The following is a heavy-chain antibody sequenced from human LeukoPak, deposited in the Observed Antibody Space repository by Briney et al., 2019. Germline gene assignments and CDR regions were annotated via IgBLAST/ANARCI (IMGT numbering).Heavy chain of an antibody. V-gene: IGHV3-66*01. Sequence: GGSLRLSCAASGFTVSSNYMSWVRQAPGKGLEWVSVIYSGGSTYYADSVKGRFTISRDNSKNTLYLQMNSLRAEDTAVYYCAFAGYNFHPFDYWGQGTLVTVSS. CDR2: IYSGGST. CDR1: GFTVSSNY. D-gene: IGHD5-24*01. CDR3: AFAGYNFHPFDY. J-gene: IGHJ4*02.